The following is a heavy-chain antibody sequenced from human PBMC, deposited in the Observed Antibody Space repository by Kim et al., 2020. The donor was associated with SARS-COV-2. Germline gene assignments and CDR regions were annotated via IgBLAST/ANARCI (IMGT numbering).Heavy chain of an antibody. J-gene: IGHJ5*02. Sequence: GGSLRLSCEASGFTFSNYWMNWVRQGPGKGLVWVSRINSDGGDTHYADSVKGRFTISRDNAENTLRLQLNSLGVEDTAIYYCARGTFQQGFDPWGQGTLVTVSS. V-gene: IGHV3-74*01. CDR2: INSDGGDT. CDR1: GFTFSNYW. CDR3: ARGTFQQGFDP.